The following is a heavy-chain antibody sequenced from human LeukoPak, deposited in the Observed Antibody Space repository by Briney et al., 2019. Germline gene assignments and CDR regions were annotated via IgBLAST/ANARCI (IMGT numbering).Heavy chain of an antibody. J-gene: IGHJ4*02. V-gene: IGHV3-21*01. Sequence: GGSLRLSCAASGFTFSSYSMNWVRQAPGKGLEWVSSISSSSSYIYYADSVKGRFTISRDNAKNSLYLQMNSLRAEDTAVYYCARAPSRAPRGQGLIDYWGQGTLVTVSS. CDR1: GFTFSSYS. CDR2: ISSSSSYI. CDR3: ARAPSRAPRGQGLIDY. D-gene: IGHD2-2*01.